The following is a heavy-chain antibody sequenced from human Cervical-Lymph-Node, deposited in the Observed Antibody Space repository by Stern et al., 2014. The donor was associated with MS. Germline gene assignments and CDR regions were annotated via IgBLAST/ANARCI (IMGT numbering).Heavy chain of an antibody. Sequence: VQLVESGAEVKKPGASVKVSCKASGYTFTGYYMHWVRQAPGQGLEWMGWINPNSGGTNYAQKFQGWVTMTRDTSISTAYMELSRLRSDDTAVYYCARGHTDYDFWSGYWPRGMDVWGQGTTVTVSS. D-gene: IGHD3-3*01. CDR2: INPNSGGT. CDR3: ARGHTDYDFWSGYWPRGMDV. J-gene: IGHJ6*02. CDR1: GYTFTGYY. V-gene: IGHV1-2*04.